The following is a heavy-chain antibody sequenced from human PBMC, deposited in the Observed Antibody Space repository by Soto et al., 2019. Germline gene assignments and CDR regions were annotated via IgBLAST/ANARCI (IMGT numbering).Heavy chain of an antibody. J-gene: IGHJ4*02. D-gene: IGHD4-17*01. CDR3: AKGRRVNTVNIRGGSHFDY. CDR2: ISGSGGST. V-gene: IGHV3-23*01. Sequence: EVQLLESGGGLVQPGGSLRLSCAASGFTFSSYAMSWVRQAPGKGLEWVSAISGSGGSTYYADSVKGRFTISRDNSKNPLYLHMDSLRAEDTAVYYCAKGRRVNTVNIRGGSHFDYWGQGTLVTVSS. CDR1: GFTFSSYA.